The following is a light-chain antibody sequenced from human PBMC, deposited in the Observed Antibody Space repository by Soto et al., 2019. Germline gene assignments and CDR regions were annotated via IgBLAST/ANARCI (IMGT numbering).Light chain of an antibody. V-gene: IGKV3-15*01. CDR3: QQYNKWRT. J-gene: IGKJ1*01. CDR1: QSVSSN. Sequence: EIVMTQSPATLSVSPGERATLSCRASQSVSSNLAWYQQQPGQAPSLLIYGASTRATGIPARISGSGSGTEFTLTITSLKSEDFAVYYCQQYNKWRTVGQGTKWDIK. CDR2: GAS.